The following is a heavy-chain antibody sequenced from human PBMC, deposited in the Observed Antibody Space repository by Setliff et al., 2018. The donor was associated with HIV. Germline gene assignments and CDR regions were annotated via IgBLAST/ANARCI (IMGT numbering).Heavy chain of an antibody. D-gene: IGHD3-22*01. Sequence: SETLSLTCTVSGGSISSSSYYWGWIRQPPGKGREWIGSIYYSGSTYYNPSLKSRVTISVDTSKNQFSLKLSSVTAADTAVYYCARLYRFSSGYSLGGFDYWGQGTLVTVSS. J-gene: IGHJ4*02. CDR3: ARLYRFSSGYSLGGFDY. V-gene: IGHV4-39*01. CDR2: IYYSGST. CDR1: GGSISSSSYY.